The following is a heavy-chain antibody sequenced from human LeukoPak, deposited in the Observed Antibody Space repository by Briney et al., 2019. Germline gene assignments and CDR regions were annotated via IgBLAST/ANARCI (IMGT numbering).Heavy chain of an antibody. CDR3: ARDWYSSSWYWFDP. J-gene: IGHJ5*02. CDR2: IYTSGST. D-gene: IGHD6-13*01. CDR1: GGSISSYY. V-gene: IGHV4-4*07. Sequence: SETLSLTCTVSGGSISSYYWSWIRQPAGKGLEWIGRIYTSGSTNYNPSLKSRVTMSVDTSKNQFSLKLSSVTAADTAVYYCARDWYSSSWYWFDPWGQGTLVTVSS.